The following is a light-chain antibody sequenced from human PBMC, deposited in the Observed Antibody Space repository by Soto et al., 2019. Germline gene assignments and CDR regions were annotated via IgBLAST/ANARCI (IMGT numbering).Light chain of an antibody. V-gene: IGKV3-11*01. CDR3: QQRSNWPPWT. Sequence: EIVLTQSPATLSLSPGERTTLSCRASQSVSSYLAWYQQKPGQAPRLLSYDASNRATVIPARFSGSGSGTDCTLHISSLEPEDFAVYYCQQRSNWPPWTFGQGTKVEIK. CDR2: DAS. CDR1: QSVSSY. J-gene: IGKJ1*01.